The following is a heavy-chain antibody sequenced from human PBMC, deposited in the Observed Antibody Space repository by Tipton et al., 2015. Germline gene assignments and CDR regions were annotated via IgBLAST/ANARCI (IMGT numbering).Heavy chain of an antibody. V-gene: IGHV4-61*01. D-gene: IGHD3-10*01. CDR1: GGSVSSSSYY. J-gene: IGHJ4*02. CDR2: VFYSGST. CDR3: ARELRFGEPALGY. Sequence: TLSLTCAVSGGSVSSSSYYWNWIRQPPGKGLEWIGYVFYSGSTNYNPSLKSRVTISLDTSKNQFSLRLTSVTATDTAVYYCARELRFGEPALGYWGQGTLVTVSS.